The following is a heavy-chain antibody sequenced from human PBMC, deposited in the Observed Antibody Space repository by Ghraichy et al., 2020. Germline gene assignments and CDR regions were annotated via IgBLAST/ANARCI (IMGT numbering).Heavy chain of an antibody. D-gene: IGHD3-22*01. CDR3: ARDRYDSSGYYYFDY. CDR1: GFTFSDYY. CDR2: ISSSSSYT. V-gene: IGHV3-11*06. J-gene: IGHJ4*02. Sequence: GGSLRLSCAASGFTFSDYYMSWIRQAPGKGLEWVSYISSSSSYTNYADSVKGRFTISRDNAKNSLYLQMNSLRAEDPAVYYCARDRYDSSGYYYFDYWGQGTLVTVSS.